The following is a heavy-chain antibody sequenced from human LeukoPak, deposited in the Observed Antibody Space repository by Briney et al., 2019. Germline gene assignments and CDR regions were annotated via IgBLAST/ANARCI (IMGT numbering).Heavy chain of an antibody. CDR3: APLRSGSYSWFDP. V-gene: IGHV3-23*01. D-gene: IGHD1-26*01. CDR1: GFTVSSNY. Sequence: QSGGSLRLSCAASGFTVSSNYMGWVRQAPGKGLEWVSAISGSGGSTYYADSVKGRFTISRDNSKNTLYLQMNSLRAEDTAVYYCAPLRSGSYSWFDPWGQGTLVTVSS. J-gene: IGHJ5*02. CDR2: ISGSGGST.